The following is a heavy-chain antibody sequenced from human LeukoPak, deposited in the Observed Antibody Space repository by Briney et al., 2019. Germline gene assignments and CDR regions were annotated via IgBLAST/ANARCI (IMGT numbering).Heavy chain of an antibody. V-gene: IGHV3-23*01. J-gene: IGHJ4*02. CDR1: GVTFSSYW. CDR3: AKAPVTSCRGAFCYPFDY. D-gene: IGHD2-15*01. CDR2: ISSSDDGR. Sequence: PGGSLRLSCAASGVTFSSYWMSWVRQAPGKGLEWVSAISSSDDGRYYAASVRGRFTISRDTSRSTLYLQMNSLRAEDAAVYYCAKAPVTSCRGAFCYPFDYWGQGTLVTVSS.